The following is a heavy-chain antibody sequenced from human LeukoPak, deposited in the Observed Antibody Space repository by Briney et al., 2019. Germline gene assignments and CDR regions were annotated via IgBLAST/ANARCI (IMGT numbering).Heavy chain of an antibody. D-gene: IGHD3-10*01. CDR2: ISSSSSYI. CDR3: ARNYGSGRLAPYYYYGMDV. V-gene: IGHV3-21*01. CDR1: GFTFSSYS. Sequence: GGSLRLSCAASGFTFSSYSMNWVRQAPGKGLEWVSSISSSSSYIYYADSVKGRFTISRDNAKNSLYLQMNSLGAEDTAVYYCARNYGSGRLAPYYYYGMDVWGKGTTVTVSS. J-gene: IGHJ6*04.